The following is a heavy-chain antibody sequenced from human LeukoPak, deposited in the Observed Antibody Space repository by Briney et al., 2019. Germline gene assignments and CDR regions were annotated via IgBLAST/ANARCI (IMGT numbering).Heavy chain of an antibody. J-gene: IGHJ4*02. Sequence: PSETLSLTCAVYGGSFSGYYWSWIRQPPGKGLEWIGEINHSGSTYYNPSLKSRVTISVDTSKNQFSLKLSSVTAADTAVYYCARPGIAAAGTRGLDYWGQGTLVTVSS. D-gene: IGHD6-13*01. V-gene: IGHV4-34*01. CDR2: INHSGST. CDR3: ARPGIAAAGTRGLDY. CDR1: GGSFSGYY.